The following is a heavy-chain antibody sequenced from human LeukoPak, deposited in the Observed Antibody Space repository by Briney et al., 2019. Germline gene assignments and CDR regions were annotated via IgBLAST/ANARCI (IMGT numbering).Heavy chain of an antibody. CDR3: ARAGGCSSTSCYTEGYYFDY. D-gene: IGHD2-2*02. V-gene: IGHV3-33*01. J-gene: IGHJ4*02. CDR1: GFTFSSYG. Sequence: GGSLRLSCAASGFTFSSYGMHWVRQAPGKGLEWVAVIWYDGSNKYYADSVKGRFTISRDNSKNTLYLQMNSLRAEDTAVYYCARAGGCSSTSCYTEGYYFDYWGQGTLVTVSS. CDR2: IWYDGSNK.